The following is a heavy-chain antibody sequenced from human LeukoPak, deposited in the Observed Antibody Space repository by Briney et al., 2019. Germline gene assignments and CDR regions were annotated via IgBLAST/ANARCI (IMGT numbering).Heavy chain of an antibody. J-gene: IGHJ6*03. CDR3: AXXXXXXXXXXXDV. CDR1: X. V-gene: IGHV1-18*01. Sequence: XIXXVRQAPGQGXXXXGWISAYNGNTNYAQKLQGRVTMTTDTSTSTAYMELRSLRAEDTAVYYCAXXXXXXXXXXXDVWGKXTXVTVSS. CDR2: ISAYNGNT.